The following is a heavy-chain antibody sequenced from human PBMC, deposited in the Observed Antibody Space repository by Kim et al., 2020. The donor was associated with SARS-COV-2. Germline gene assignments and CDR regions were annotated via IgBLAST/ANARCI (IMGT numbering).Heavy chain of an antibody. J-gene: IGHJ5*02. CDR1: GFTFSSYG. CDR3: AKDRDYDILTGYFGWFDP. Sequence: GGSLRLSCAASGFTFSSYGMHWVRQAPGKGLEWVAVISYDGSNKYYADSVKGRFTISRDNSKNTLYLQMNSLRAEDTAVYYCAKDRDYDILTGYFGWFDPWGQGTLVTVSS. CDR2: ISYDGSNK. D-gene: IGHD3-9*01. V-gene: IGHV3-30*18.